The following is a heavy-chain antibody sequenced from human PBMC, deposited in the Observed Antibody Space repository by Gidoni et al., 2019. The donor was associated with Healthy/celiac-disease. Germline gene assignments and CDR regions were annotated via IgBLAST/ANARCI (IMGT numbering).Heavy chain of an antibody. CDR3: AIGTGGWVDP. Sequence: QLQLQESGPGLVKPSETLSLTCTVSGGSISSSSYYWGWIRQPPGKGLEWIGSIYYSGSTYYNPSLKSRVTISVDTSKNQFSLKLGSVTAADKAVDYCAIGTGGWVDPWGQGTLVTVSS. J-gene: IGHJ5*02. V-gene: IGHV4-39*01. CDR2: IYYSGST. CDR1: GGSISSSSYY. D-gene: IGHD7-27*01.